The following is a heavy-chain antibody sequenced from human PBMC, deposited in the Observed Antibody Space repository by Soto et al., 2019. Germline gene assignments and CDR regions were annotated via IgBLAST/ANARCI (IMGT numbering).Heavy chain of an antibody. Sequence: ASGKVSCKASGYTFTSYGISWVRQAPGQGLEWMGWISAYNGNTNYAQKLQGRVTMTRNTSISTAYMELSSLRSEDTAVYYCARGVGDSGWGQGTLVTVSS. D-gene: IGHD1-26*01. CDR3: ARGVGDSG. CDR2: ISAYNGNT. V-gene: IGHV1-18*01. J-gene: IGHJ4*02. CDR1: GYTFTSYG.